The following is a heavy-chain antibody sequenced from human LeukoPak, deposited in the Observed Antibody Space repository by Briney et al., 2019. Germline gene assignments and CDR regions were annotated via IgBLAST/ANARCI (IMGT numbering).Heavy chain of an antibody. CDR2: IYTSGST. V-gene: IGHV4-61*02. Sequence: SQTLSLTCTVSGGSISSGSYYWSWIRQPAGKGLEWIGRIYTSGSTYYNPSLKSRVTISVDTSKNQFSLKLSSVTAADTAVYYCARSLSWPFDYWGKGTLVSVSS. CDR1: GGSISSGSYY. CDR3: ARSLSWPFDY. D-gene: IGHD6-13*01. J-gene: IGHJ4*02.